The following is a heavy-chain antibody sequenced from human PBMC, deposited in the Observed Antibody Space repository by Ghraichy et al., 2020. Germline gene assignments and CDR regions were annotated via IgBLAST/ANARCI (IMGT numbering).Heavy chain of an antibody. CDR1: GDSVSSNSAA. V-gene: IGHV6-1*01. D-gene: IGHD1-1*01. CDR3: ARDDADTTGTRVGGMDV. CDR2: TYYRSKWYN. J-gene: IGHJ6*02. Sequence: SQTLSLTCAISGDSVSSNSAAWNWIRQSPSRGLEWLGRTYYRSKWYNDYAVSVKSRITINPDTSKNQFSLQLNSVTPEDTAVYYCARDDADTTGTRVGGMDVWGQGTTVTVSS.